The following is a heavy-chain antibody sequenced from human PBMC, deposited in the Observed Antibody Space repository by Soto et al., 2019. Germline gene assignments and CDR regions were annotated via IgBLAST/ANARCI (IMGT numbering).Heavy chain of an antibody. J-gene: IGHJ4*02. Sequence: PSETLSLTCTVSGGSISSYYWSWIRQPAGKGLEWIGRIYTSGSTNYNPSLKSRVTMSVDTSKNQFSLKLSSVTAADTAVYHCARVNYDYVWGSYRYYFDYWGQGTLVTVSS. D-gene: IGHD3-16*02. CDR3: ARVNYDYVWGSYRYYFDY. CDR1: GGSISSYY. V-gene: IGHV4-4*07. CDR2: IYTSGST.